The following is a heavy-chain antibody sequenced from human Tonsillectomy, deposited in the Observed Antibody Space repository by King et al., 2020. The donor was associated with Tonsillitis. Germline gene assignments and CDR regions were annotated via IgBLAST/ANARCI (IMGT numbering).Heavy chain of an antibody. J-gene: IGHJ5*02. D-gene: IGHD3-10*01. CDR2: IYTTGSS. Sequence: VQLQESGPRLVKPSQTLSLTCTVSGVSVSSGSYYWSWVRQPAGKGLEWIGRIYTTGSSNYNPSLKSRLTMSVDTSKYQFSLELSSVTAADTAVYYCAREYYQYSFDPWGQGTLVTVSS. V-gene: IGHV4-61*02. CDR3: AREYYQYSFDP. CDR1: GVSVSSGSYY.